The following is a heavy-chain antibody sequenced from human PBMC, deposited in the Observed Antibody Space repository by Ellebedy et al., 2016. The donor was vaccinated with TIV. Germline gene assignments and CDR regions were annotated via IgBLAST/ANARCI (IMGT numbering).Heavy chain of an antibody. V-gene: IGHV3-53*04. J-gene: IGHJ5*02. CDR2: IYTGGST. D-gene: IGHD3-10*02. CDR3: ALSSVRAKESHH. CDR1: GFIVSTIY. Sequence: PGGSLRLSCEASGFIVSTIYLSWVRHAPGTGLEWVSLIYTGGSTYYADSVKGRFTVSRHNSKTALYLQMNSLRPEDTAKYFCALSSVRAKESHHWGLGTLVSVSS.